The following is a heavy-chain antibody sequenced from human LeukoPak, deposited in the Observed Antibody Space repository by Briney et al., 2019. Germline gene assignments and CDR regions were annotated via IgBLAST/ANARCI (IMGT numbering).Heavy chain of an antibody. V-gene: IGHV3-48*03. D-gene: IGHD3-3*02. CDR2: ISSSGSTI. CDR3: ARGLSLFDN. Sequence: GGSLRLSCAASGFTFSSYEMNWVRQAPGKGLEWVSYISSSGSTIYYADSVKGRFTISRDNSKNTLYLQMNSLRAEDTALYYCARGLSLFDNWGQGTLVTVSS. J-gene: IGHJ4*02. CDR1: GFTFSSYE.